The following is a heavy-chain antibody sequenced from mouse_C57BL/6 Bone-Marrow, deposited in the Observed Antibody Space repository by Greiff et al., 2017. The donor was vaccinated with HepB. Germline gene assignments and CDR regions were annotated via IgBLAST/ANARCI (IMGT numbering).Heavy chain of an antibody. CDR3: ARNDEDFAY. CDR2: IWSGGST. Sequence: QVHVKQSGPGLVQPSQSLSITCTVSGFSLTSYGVHWVRQSPGKGLEWLGVIWSGGSTDYNAAFISRLSISKDNSKSQVFFKMNSLQADDTAIYYCARNDEDFAYWGQGTLVTVSA. V-gene: IGHV2-2*01. CDR1: GFSLTSYG. J-gene: IGHJ3*01.